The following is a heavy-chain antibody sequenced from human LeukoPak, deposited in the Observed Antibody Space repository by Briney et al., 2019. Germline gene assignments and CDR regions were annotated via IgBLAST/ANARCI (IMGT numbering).Heavy chain of an antibody. D-gene: IGHD4-11*01. CDR3: AKGGHYNFYY. CDR1: GFTFSTYW. Sequence: GGSLRLSCAASGFTFSTYWMKCVRQAPGKGLEWVASIKEDGSDKYYVDSVKGRFSISRDNAKNSLYLQMNSLRTEDTAVYYCAKGGHYNFYYWGQGTLVTVSS. V-gene: IGHV3-7*01. CDR2: IKEDGSDK. J-gene: IGHJ4*02.